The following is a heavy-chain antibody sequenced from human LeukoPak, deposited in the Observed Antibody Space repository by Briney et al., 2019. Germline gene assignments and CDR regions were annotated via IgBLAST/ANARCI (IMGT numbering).Heavy chain of an antibody. J-gene: IGHJ6*03. D-gene: IGHD1-26*01. CDR1: GYTFTSYG. V-gene: IGHV1-18*01. CDR2: ISAYNGNT. Sequence: ASVKVSCKASGYTFTSYGISWVRQAPGQGLEWMGWISAYNGNTNYAQKFQGRVTMTRDTSINTAYMELSRLRSDDTAVYYCARDGGLVGATSMYYYMDVWGKGTTVTVSS. CDR3: ARDGGLVGATSMYYYMDV.